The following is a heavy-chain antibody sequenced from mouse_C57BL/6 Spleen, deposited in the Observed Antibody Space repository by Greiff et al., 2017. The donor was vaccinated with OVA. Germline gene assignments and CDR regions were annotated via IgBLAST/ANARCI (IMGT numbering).Heavy chain of an antibody. CDR1: GYAFSSSW. J-gene: IGHJ2*01. CDR3: AREITTVVEEYYFDY. D-gene: IGHD1-1*01. Sequence: VQLQQSGPELVKPGASVKISCKASGYAFSSSWMNWVKQRPGKGLEWIGRIYPGDGDTNYNGKFKGKATLTADKSSSTAYMQLSSLTSEDSAVYFCAREITTVVEEYYFDYWGQGTTLTVSS. V-gene: IGHV1-82*01. CDR2: IYPGDGDT.